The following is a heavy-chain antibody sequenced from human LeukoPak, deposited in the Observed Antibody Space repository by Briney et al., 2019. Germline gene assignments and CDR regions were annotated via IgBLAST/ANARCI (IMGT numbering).Heavy chain of an antibody. CDR2: ISGSGGST. CDR1: GFTFSSYA. Sequence: GGSLRLSCAASGFTFSSYAMSWVHQAPGKGLEWVSAISGSGGSTYYADSAKGRFTISRDNSKNTLYLQMNSLRAEDTAVYYCAKDQEGIAARDFDYWGQGTLVTVSS. V-gene: IGHV3-23*01. D-gene: IGHD6-6*01. CDR3: AKDQEGIAARDFDY. J-gene: IGHJ4*02.